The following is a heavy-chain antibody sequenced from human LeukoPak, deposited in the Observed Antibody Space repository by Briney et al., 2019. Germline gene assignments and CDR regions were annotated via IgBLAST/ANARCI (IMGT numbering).Heavy chain of an antibody. V-gene: IGHV3-23*01. CDR1: GFTFGSHA. CDR3: GKTTVGYSSGQKPAWPVDY. J-gene: IGHJ4*02. Sequence: PGGSLLLSCDASGFTFGSHAMYWVRPAPGKGLEWVAGIFGSGGSPHYADSVKGRFTISRDNSRNTVYLQINSLRADDTAVYYCGKTTVGYSSGQKPAWPVDYWGQGTLVTVSS. D-gene: IGHD5-18*01. CDR2: IFGSGGSP.